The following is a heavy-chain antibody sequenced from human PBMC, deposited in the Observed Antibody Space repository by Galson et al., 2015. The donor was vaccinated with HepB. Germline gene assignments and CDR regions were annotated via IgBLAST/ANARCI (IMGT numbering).Heavy chain of an antibody. D-gene: IGHD3-3*01. J-gene: IGHJ4*02. CDR3: ARQVRTIFGVVKSYFDY. V-gene: IGHV5-51*01. CDR2: IYPGDSDT. Sequence: QSGAEVKKPGESLKISCKGSGYSFTSYWIGWVRQMPGKGLEWMGIIYPGDSDTRYSPSFQGQVTISADKSISTAYLQWSSLKASDTAMYYCARQVRTIFGVVKSYFDYWGQGTLVTVSS. CDR1: GYSFTSYW.